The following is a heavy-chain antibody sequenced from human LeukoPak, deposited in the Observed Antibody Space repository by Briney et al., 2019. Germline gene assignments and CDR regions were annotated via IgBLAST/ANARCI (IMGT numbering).Heavy chain of an antibody. CDR1: GFTFSSYW. D-gene: IGHD3-16*01. CDR3: ARARPGGYNWFDP. Sequence: QSGGSLRLSCAASGFTFSSYWMHWVRQAPGKVLVWISRINSDGSSTSYADSVKGRFTISRDNAKNTLYLQMNSLRAEDTAVYYCARARPGGYNWFDPWGQGTLVTVSS. V-gene: IGHV3-74*01. CDR2: INSDGSST. J-gene: IGHJ5*02.